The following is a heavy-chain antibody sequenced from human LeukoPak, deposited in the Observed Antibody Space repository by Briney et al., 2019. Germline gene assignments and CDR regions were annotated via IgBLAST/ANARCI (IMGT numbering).Heavy chain of an antibody. J-gene: IGHJ4*02. Sequence: ASVKVSCKASGYTFTSYYMQWVRQAPGQGLEWMGIINPSGGSTSYAQKFQGRVTMTRDTSTSTVYMELSSLRSEDTAVYYCARPPRGEGGSLRFDYWGQGTLVTVSS. CDR3: ARPPRGEGGSLRFDY. D-gene: IGHD3-16*01. V-gene: IGHV1-46*01. CDR2: INPSGGST. CDR1: GYTFTSYY.